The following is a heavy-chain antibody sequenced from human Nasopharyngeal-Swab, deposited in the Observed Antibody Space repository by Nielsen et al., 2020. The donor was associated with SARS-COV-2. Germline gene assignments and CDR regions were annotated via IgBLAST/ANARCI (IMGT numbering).Heavy chain of an antibody. V-gene: IGHV1-46*01. CDR3: ASWDGFSLYYGMFF. D-gene: IGHD3-3*01. CDR2: IKPSGGST. Sequence: ALEKVSCKASLYTFTSYYMHWVRQAPAHRLEWMGIIKPSGGSTSYAQKFQGRVTMTRDTSTSTVYMELSSLRSDDTAVYYCASWDGFSLYYGMFFWVQRTTVTVSS. CDR1: LYTFTSYY. J-gene: IGHJ6*01.